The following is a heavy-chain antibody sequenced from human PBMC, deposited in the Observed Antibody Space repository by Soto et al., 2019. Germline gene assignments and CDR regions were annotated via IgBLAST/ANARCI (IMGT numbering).Heavy chain of an antibody. D-gene: IGHD1-7*01. V-gene: IGHV4-31*03. Sequence: QVQLQKSGPGLVKPSQTLSLTCTVSGDSISSGGYYWSWIRQHPGKGLEWIGYIYDNGGAYYSPSLRGRVVISLDRSENQFSLRLSSVTAADTAVYYCARVKGGTTRRAFDSWGQGTLVTVAS. J-gene: IGHJ4*02. CDR2: IYDNGGA. CDR1: GDSISSGGYY. CDR3: ARVKGGTTRRAFDS.